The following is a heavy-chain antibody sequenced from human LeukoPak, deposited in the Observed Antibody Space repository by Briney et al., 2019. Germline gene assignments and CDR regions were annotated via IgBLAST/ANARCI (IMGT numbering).Heavy chain of an antibody. CDR1: RFTFSAFV. Sequence: PGGSLRLSCAASRFTFSAFVMHWVRQAPGKEVEGVALVRSDENRKYYAESVKGRFTISRHKSKNTLSLQMSSLRADDTAGYYCAKGLSSSNWLEHWGQGTLVTVFS. V-gene: IGHV3-30*02. D-gene: IGHD5/OR15-5a*01. CDR2: VRSDENRK. CDR3: AKGLSSSNWLEH. J-gene: IGHJ5*02.